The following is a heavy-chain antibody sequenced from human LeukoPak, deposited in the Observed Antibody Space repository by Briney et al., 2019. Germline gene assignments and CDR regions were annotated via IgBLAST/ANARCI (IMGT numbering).Heavy chain of an antibody. V-gene: IGHV3-23*01. D-gene: IGHD1-26*01. CDR1: GFTFSSYA. J-gene: IGHJ4*02. CDR2: ISTRGGTT. Sequence: GGSLRLSCAASGFTFSSYAMNWVRQAPGKGLEGVSAISTRGGTTYYADSVKGRFTISRDDSKNTLYLQMNSLRVEDTAVYYCAKDRWVGATISHYFDYWGQGTLVTVSS. CDR3: AKDRWVGATISHYFDY.